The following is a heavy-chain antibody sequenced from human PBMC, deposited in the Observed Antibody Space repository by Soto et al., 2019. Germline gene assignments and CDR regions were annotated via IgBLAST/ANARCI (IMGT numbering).Heavy chain of an antibody. CDR3: ARGHYYYDSSGFDY. J-gene: IGHJ4*02. CDR2: IYYSGST. D-gene: IGHD3-22*01. CDR1: GGSISSGGYY. Sequence: TSETLSLTCTVSGGSISSGGYYWSWIRQHPGKGLEWIGYIYYSGSTYYNPSLKSRVTISVDTSKNQFSLKLSSVTAADTAVYYCARGHYYYDSSGFDYWGQGTLVTVSS. V-gene: IGHV4-31*03.